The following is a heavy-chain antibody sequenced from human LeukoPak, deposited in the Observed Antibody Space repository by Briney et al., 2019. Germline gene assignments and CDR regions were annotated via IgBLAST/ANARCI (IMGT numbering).Heavy chain of an antibody. V-gene: IGHV4-28*01. CDR3: ATYSSYGRFDF. CDR2: IYYSGST. D-gene: IGHD4-4*01. Sequence: PSETLSLTCAVSGYSISNSYWWGWIRQPPGKGLEWIGYIYYSGSTYYNPSLKSRVTMSVDASKNQFSLKLNSVTAVDTAVYYCATYSSYGRFDFWGQGTLVTVSS. CDR1: GYSISNSYW. J-gene: IGHJ4*02.